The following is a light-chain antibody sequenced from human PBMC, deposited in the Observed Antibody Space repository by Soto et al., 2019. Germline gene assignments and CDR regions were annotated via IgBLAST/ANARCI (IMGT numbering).Light chain of an antibody. CDR1: QDITNY. J-gene: IGKJ5*01. V-gene: IGKV1-33*01. Sequence: DIQMTQSPSSLSASVGDRVTITCHSSQDITNYLNWYQQKPGKAPRLLLYDASSLETGVPSRFSGRGSGTDFTFTISSLQPEDIATYYCQHYDHLPITFGQGTRLEIK. CDR2: DAS. CDR3: QHYDHLPIT.